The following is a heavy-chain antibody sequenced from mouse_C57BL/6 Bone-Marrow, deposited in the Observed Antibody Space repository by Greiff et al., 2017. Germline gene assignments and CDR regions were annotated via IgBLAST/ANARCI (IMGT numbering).Heavy chain of an antibody. CDR2: ISYSGST. CDR3: ARLRDEGDAMDY. Sequence: EVKLVESGPGLAKPSQTLSLTCSATGYSITSDYWHWIRKFPGNKLEYMGYISYSGSTYYNPSLKSRISITRDTSKNQYYLQLHSVTTEDTATYYCARLRDEGDAMDYWGQGTSVTVSS. V-gene: IGHV3-8*01. J-gene: IGHJ4*01. CDR1: GYSITSDY.